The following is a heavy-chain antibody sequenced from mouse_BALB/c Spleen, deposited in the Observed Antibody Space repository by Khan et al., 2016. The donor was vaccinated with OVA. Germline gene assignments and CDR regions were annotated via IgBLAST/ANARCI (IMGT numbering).Heavy chain of an antibody. CDR3: ARPPYHHYNFMGY. CDR1: GFSLTNYG. V-gene: IGHV2-6-1*01. J-gene: IGHJ4*01. Sequence: VKLMESGPGLAAPSQSLSITCTISGFSLTNYGVHWVRQPPGKGLEWLVVIWSDGSTTYNSALKSRLTITKDNSQSQVFLKMNSLQTDDTAIYFGARPPYHHYNFMGYWGQGTSGTVPS. CDR2: IWSDGST. D-gene: IGHD2-10*01.